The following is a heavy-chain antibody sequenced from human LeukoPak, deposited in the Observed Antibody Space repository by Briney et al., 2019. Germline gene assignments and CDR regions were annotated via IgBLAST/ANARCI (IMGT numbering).Heavy chain of an antibody. CDR2: ISGSGGST. Sequence: GGSLRLSCAASGFTFSSYAMSWVRQAPGKGLEWVSAISGSGGSTYYADSVKGRFTISRDNSKNTLYLQTNSLRAEDTAVYYCVKDLGTIFGYFDYWGQGTLVTVSS. D-gene: IGHD3-3*01. CDR3: VKDLGTIFGYFDY. V-gene: IGHV3-23*01. J-gene: IGHJ4*02. CDR1: GFTFSSYA.